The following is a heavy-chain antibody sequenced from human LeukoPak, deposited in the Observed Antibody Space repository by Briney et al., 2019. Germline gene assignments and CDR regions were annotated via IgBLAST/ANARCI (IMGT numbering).Heavy chain of an antibody. D-gene: IGHD4-23*01. J-gene: IGHJ4*02. Sequence: GGSLRLSCAASGFTFSSYSMNWVRQAPGKGLEWVSYISSSSSTIYYADSVKGRFTISRDNAKNSLYLQMNSLRAEDTAVYYCARGRLCYGGKGSFDYWGQGTLVTVSS. CDR3: ARGRLCYGGKGSFDY. CDR1: GFTFSSYS. CDR2: ISSSSSTI. V-gene: IGHV3-48*04.